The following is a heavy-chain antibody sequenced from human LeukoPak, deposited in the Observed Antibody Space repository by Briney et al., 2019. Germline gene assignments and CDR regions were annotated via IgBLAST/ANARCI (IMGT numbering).Heavy chain of an antibody. V-gene: IGHV4-4*07. CDR3: ARVYCSGGGCYFDY. J-gene: IGHJ4*02. CDR1: GGSISNYY. CDR2: IYTSGST. Sequence: SETLSLTCTVSGGSISNYYWSWIRQPAGKGLEWIGRIYTSGSTNYNPSLKSRVTMSVDTSKNQFSLKLSSVTAADTAVYYCARVYCSGGGCYFDYWGQGTLVTVSS. D-gene: IGHD2-15*01.